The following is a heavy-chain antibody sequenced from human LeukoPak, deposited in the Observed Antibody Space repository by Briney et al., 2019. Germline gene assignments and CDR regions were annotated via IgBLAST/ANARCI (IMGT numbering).Heavy chain of an antibody. V-gene: IGHV3-21*01. D-gene: IGHD5-18*01. Sequence: GGSLGLSCAASGFTFSSYSMNWVRQAPGKGLEWVSSISNSSSYIYYADSVKGRFTISRDNAKNSLYLQMNSLRAEDTAVYYCARDRGGRYSYGLDYWGQGTLVTVSS. CDR3: ARDRGGRYSYGLDY. J-gene: IGHJ4*02. CDR1: GFTFSSYS. CDR2: ISNSSSYI.